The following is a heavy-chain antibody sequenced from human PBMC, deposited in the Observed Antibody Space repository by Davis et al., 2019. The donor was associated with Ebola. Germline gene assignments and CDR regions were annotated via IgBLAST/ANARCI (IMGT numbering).Heavy chain of an antibody. V-gene: IGHV3-30-3*01. J-gene: IGHJ4*02. CDR1: GFTFSNYA. Sequence: GESLKISCAASGFTFSNYAMNWVRQAPGKGLEWVAVISYNGYNQYYADSVKGRFTISRDNSKNTLYLEVNGLRPEDTAVYYCAREGWGVSGAMASFDYWGQGSLVTVSS. CDR2: ISYNGYNQ. CDR3: AREGWGVSGAMASFDY. D-gene: IGHD5-18*01.